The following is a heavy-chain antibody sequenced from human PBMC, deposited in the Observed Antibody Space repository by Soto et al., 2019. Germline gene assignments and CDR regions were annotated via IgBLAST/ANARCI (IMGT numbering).Heavy chain of an antibody. D-gene: IGHD2-21*02. CDR1: GYTKNGCY. J-gene: IGHJ3*02. Sequence: GASVKVCCKESGYTKNGCYMQWVRQENGQGLEWMGWINPNSGGTNYAQKFQGWVTMTRDTSISTAYMELSRLRSDDTAVYYCARSCGGDCYSYLYDAFDIWGQGTMVTVSS. CDR2: INPNSGGT. CDR3: ARSCGGDCYSYLYDAFDI. V-gene: IGHV1-2*04.